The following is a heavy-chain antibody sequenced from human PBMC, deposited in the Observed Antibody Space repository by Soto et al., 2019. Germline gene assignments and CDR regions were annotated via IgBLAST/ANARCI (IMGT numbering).Heavy chain of an antibody. CDR1: GSTFTSYE. CDR3: ARTEAGYYGFYGMDV. Sequence: XSVKVSCKSSGSTFTSYEINLVRQATGQGLECMGWMNPNSGNTGYSQKLQGRVTMTRNTSISTAYMELSRLRSEDTAVYYCARTEAGYYGFYGMDVWGQRTTVTVSS. CDR2: MNPNSGNT. J-gene: IGHJ6*02. D-gene: IGHD3-10*01. V-gene: IGHV1-8*01.